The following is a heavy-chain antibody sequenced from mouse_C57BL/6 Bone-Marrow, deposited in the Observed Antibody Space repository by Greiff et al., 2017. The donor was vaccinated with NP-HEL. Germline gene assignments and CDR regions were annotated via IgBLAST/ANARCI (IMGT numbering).Heavy chain of an antibody. Sequence: QVQLQQSGAELARPGASVKLSCKASGYTFTSYGISWVKQRTGQGLEWIGEIYPRSGNTYYNEKFKGKATLTADKSSSTAYMELRSLTSEDSAVYFCARLPTVPWFAYWGQGTLVTVSA. V-gene: IGHV1-81*01. CDR1: GYTFTSYG. J-gene: IGHJ3*01. CDR3: ARLPTVPWFAY. CDR2: IYPRSGNT. D-gene: IGHD1-1*01.